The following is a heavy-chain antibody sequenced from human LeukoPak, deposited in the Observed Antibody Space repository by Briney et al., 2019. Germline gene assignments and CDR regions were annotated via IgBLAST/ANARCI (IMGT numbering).Heavy chain of an antibody. D-gene: IGHD3-10*01. J-gene: IGHJ5*02. CDR2: IHHSGSS. Sequence: PSETLSLTCTVSGDSISSGGYYWSWIRRHPVKGLEWIGYIHHSGSSYYNPSLKSRVIISVDTSKYQFSLKLNSVTAADTAVYYCANYGSGSYRFDPWGQGTLVTVSS. CDR3: ANYGSGSYRFDP. V-gene: IGHV4-31*03. CDR1: GDSISSGGYY.